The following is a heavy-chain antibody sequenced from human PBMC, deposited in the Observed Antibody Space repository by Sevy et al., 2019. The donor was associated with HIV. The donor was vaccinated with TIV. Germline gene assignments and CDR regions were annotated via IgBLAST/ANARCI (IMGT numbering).Heavy chain of an antibody. CDR1: GFTFSMYA. CDR3: ARVNSFDGEYVGGEY. D-gene: IGHD4-17*01. Sequence: GGSLRLSCAASGFTFSMYAIKWVRQAPGKGLEWVALISYDGGNKYHADSVKGRFTISRDNSKNTLYLQTNSLGAEDTAVYYCARVNSFDGEYVGGEYWGQGTLVTVSS. J-gene: IGHJ4*02. CDR2: ISYDGGNK. V-gene: IGHV3-30-3*01.